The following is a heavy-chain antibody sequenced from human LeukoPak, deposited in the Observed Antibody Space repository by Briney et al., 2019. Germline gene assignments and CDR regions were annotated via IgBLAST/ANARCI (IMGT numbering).Heavy chain of an antibody. J-gene: IGHJ4*02. Sequence: GGSLRLSCAASGFTFSSYGMHWVRQAPGKGLEWVAVISYDGSNKYYADSVKGRFTISRDNSKNTLYLQMNSLRAEDTAVYYCAKDRSPYDTLTGLDYWGQGTLVTVSS. CDR1: GFTFSSYG. CDR3: AKDRSPYDTLTGLDY. D-gene: IGHD3-9*01. V-gene: IGHV3-30*18. CDR2: ISYDGSNK.